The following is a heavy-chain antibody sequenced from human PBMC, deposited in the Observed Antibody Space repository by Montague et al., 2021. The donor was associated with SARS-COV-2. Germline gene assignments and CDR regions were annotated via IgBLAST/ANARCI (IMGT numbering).Heavy chain of an antibody. CDR2: INHTGSA. CDR3: ARGQVTISGVLIFIPAAGPLDV. D-gene: IGHD3-3*01. Sequence: SETLSLTCAVYSGSFSDYYWTWVRQPPGKGLEWIGEINHTGSASYNPSLKSRVTLSKDTSKKQFSLKLQSLTAADTAVYYCARGQVTISGVLIFIPAAGPLDVWGQGTLVTVSS. V-gene: IGHV4-34*01. J-gene: IGHJ3*01. CDR1: SGSFSDYY.